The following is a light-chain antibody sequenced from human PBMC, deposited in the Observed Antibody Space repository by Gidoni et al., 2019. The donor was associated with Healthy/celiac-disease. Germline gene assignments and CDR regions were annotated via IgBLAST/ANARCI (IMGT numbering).Light chain of an antibody. Sequence: EIGLTQSPGTLSLSPGDRATLSCRASQSVSSSYLAWYQQKPGQAPRLLIYGASSRATGIPDRFSGSGSGTDFTLTISRLEPEDFAVYYCQQYGSSPGYTFGQGTKLEIK. J-gene: IGKJ2*01. V-gene: IGKV3-20*01. CDR3: QQYGSSPGYT. CDR1: QSVSSSY. CDR2: GAS.